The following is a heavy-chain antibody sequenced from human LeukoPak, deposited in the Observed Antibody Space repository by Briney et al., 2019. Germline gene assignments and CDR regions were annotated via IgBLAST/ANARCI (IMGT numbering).Heavy chain of an antibody. CDR1: GFTFSSYE. V-gene: IGHV3-21*01. D-gene: IGHD5-18*01. CDR3: AREPAPDTAMVPTYYYYYMDV. Sequence: GGSLRLSCAASGFTFSSYEMNWVRQAPGKGLEWVSSISSSSSYIYYADSVKGRFTISRDNAKNSLYLQMNSLRAEDTAVYYCAREPAPDTAMVPTYYYYYMDVWGKGTTVTISS. J-gene: IGHJ6*03. CDR2: ISSSSSYI.